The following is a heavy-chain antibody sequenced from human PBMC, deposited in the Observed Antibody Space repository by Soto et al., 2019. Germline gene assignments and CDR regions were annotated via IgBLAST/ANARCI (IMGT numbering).Heavy chain of an antibody. D-gene: IGHD4-17*01. J-gene: IGHJ6*03. CDR1: GNSVTLDY. CDR2: MHYTGFS. Sequence: SVNLALNSSFLGNSVTLDYLTWIQKSPEKGLEWIGYMHYTGFSHYNPSLKSRVTISLDTSKNQFSLKLSSVTAADTAMYYCARLNLVATTVGIIYYYHYQMDVWGKGTTVTVSS. CDR3: ARLNLVATTVGIIYYYHYQMDV. V-gene: IGHV4-59*08.